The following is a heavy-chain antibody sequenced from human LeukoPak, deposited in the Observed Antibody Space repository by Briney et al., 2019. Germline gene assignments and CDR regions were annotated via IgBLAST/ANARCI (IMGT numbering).Heavy chain of an antibody. D-gene: IGHD1-14*01. CDR1: GGSISSSSYY. J-gene: IGHJ5*02. V-gene: IGHV4-39*07. CDR3: ARDTTIGRNRVDP. Sequence: SETLSLTCTVSGGSISSSSYYWGWIRQPPGKGLEWIGSIYYSGSTYYNPSLKSRVTISVDTSKNQFSLKLSSVTAADTAVYYCARDTTIGRNRVDPWGQGTLVTVSS. CDR2: IYYSGST.